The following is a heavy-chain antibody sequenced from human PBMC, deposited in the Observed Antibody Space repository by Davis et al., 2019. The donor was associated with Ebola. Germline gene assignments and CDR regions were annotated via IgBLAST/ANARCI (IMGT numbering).Heavy chain of an antibody. CDR1: GGSISSRY. CDR2: IYTSGST. V-gene: IGHV4-4*07. J-gene: IGHJ6*03. Sequence: PSETLSLTCTVSGGSISSRYWSWIRQPAGRGLEWIGRIYTSGSTNYNPSLKSRVTMSVDTSKNEFSLKLNSVTAADTAVYYCARARDYYDSSGYVYYYYYMDVWGKGTTVTVSS. D-gene: IGHD3-22*01. CDR3: ARARDYYDSSGYVYYYYYMDV.